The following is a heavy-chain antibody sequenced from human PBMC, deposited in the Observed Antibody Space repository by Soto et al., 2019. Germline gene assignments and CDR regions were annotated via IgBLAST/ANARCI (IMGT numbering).Heavy chain of an antibody. Sequence: VGLQESGPGLVKPSGTLSLTCGVSGVSLSSSNCWSWVRQPPGKGLEWIGEIYYSGSTNFHPPLTSRRAISLDKAKHQLSLKLTSVPTADTAVYYCATSSRSYLYGMDVWGPRPTVTGSS. CDR3: ATSSRSYLYGMDV. CDR1: GVSLSSSNC. J-gene: IGHJ6*02. CDR2: IYYSGST. V-gene: IGHV4-4*02.